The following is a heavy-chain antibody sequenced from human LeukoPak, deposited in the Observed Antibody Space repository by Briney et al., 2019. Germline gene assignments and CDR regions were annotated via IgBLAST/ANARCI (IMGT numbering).Heavy chain of an antibody. CDR2: ISSRTTYI. V-gene: IGHV3-21*01. CDR3: AKETPHPWLNYCDY. D-gene: IGHD2-15*01. CDR1: GFTFSDYS. J-gene: IGHJ4*02. Sequence: GGSLRLSCAASGFTFSDYSMNWVRQAPGKGLEWVSSISSRTTYISYADSLKGRFTISRDNAKNSLYLQMNSLRPEDTAVYYCAKETPHPWLNYCDYWGQGTRVTVSS.